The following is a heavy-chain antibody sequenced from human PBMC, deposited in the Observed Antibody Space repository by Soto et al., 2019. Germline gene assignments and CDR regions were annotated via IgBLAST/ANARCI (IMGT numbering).Heavy chain of an antibody. V-gene: IGHV4-39*01. CDR3: ARLIGSSWYDYYYYGMEV. J-gene: IGHJ6*01. CDR2: IYYSGST. Sequence: PSETLSLTCTVSGVSISSSSYYCGWIRQPPGKGLEWIGSIYYSGSTYYNPSLKSRVTISVDTSKNQFSLKLSSVTAADTAVYYCARLIGSSWYDYYYYGMEVWGQGTTVTVSS. D-gene: IGHD6-13*01. CDR1: GVSISSSSYY.